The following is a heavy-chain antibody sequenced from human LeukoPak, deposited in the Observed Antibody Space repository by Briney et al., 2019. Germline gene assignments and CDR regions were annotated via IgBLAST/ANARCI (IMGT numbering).Heavy chain of an antibody. CDR2: ISSSGSTI. CDR1: GFTFSDYY. V-gene: IGHV3-11*01. D-gene: IGHD5-18*01. J-gene: IGHJ4*02. Sequence: GGSLRLSCAASGFTFSDYYXSWIXXXXXXXXXXXSYISSSGSTIYYADSVKGRFTISRDNAKNSLYLQMNSLRAEDTAVYYCARATAMVSEGFDYWGQGTLVTVSS. CDR3: ARATAMVSEGFDY.